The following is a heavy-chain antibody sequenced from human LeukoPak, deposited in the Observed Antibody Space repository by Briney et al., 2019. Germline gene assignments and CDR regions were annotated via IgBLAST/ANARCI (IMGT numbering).Heavy chain of an antibody. CDR2: INPSGGST. CDR1: GYTFTSYY. D-gene: IGHD3-22*01. J-gene: IGHJ4*02. CDR3: ARSHSYYYDSSGYYSDY. V-gene: IGHV1-46*01. Sequence: ASVKVSCKASGYTFTSYYMHWVRQAPGQGLEWMGIINPSGGSTSYAQNFQGRVTMTRDTSTSTVNMELSSLRSEDTAVYYCARSHSYYYDSSGYYSDYWGQGTLVTVSS.